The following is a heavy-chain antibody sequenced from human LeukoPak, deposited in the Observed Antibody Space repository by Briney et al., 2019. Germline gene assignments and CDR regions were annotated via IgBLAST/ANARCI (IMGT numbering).Heavy chain of an antibody. CDR1: GGSISSYY. CDR3: ARGHDSSGYYH. D-gene: IGHD3-22*01. J-gene: IGHJ5*02. V-gene: IGHV4-59*01. Sequence: NPSETLSLTCTVSGGSISSYYWSWIRQPPGKGLEWIGYIYYSGSTNYNPSLKSRVTISVDTSKNQFSLKLSSVAAADTAVYYCARGHDSSGYYHWGQGTLVTVSS. CDR2: IYYSGST.